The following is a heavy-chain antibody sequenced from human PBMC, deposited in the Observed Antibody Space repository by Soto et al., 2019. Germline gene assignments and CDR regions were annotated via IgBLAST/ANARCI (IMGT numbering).Heavy chain of an antibody. CDR1: GDSITGGDVY. CDR3: ATVNGSFLAFFDT. CDR2: ISYGGYK. J-gene: IGHJ4*02. Sequence: QVQLQESGPGLVKPSQTLSLSCTVSGDSITGGDVYWSWIRQSPGKALEWIAQISYGGYKFYNPSLKSRVTMSVDTSRNQLSLKLSSVTAADTAVYYCATVNGSFLAFFDTGGQGTLVAVSS. D-gene: IGHD2-8*01. V-gene: IGHV4-30-4*01.